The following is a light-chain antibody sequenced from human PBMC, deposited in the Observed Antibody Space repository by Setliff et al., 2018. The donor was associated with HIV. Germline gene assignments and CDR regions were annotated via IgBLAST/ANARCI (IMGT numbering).Light chain of an antibody. V-gene: IGLV2-14*02. CDR3: SSYTSNNSGV. J-gene: IGLJ1*01. Sequence: QSALTQPASVSGSPGQSITISCTGTSSDVGTYNLVSWYQQHPGKAPKLIIYEVTKRPSGVSNGFSGSKSGNTASLTISGLQAEDEADYYCSSYTSNNSGVFGTGTKVTVL. CDR2: EVT. CDR1: SSDVGTYNL.